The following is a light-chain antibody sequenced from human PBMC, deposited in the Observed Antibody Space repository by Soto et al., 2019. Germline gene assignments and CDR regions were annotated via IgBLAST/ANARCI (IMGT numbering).Light chain of an antibody. CDR3: PQRSNWAKT. J-gene: IGKJ3*01. V-gene: IGKV3-11*01. CDR2: DAS. CDR1: QSVSSY. Sequence: EDVLTQSPAPLSLSPGERATLSCRASQSVSSYLAWYQQKPGQAPRLLIYDASNRATGIPARFSGSGSGTDFTLTISSLEPEDFAVYYCPQRSNWAKTFGPGTKVDVK.